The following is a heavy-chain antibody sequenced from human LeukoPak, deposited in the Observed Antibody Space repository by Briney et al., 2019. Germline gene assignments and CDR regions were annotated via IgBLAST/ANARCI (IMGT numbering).Heavy chain of an antibody. V-gene: IGHV3-30*18. CDR1: GFTFSSYG. J-gene: IGHJ4*02. D-gene: IGHD4-17*01. Sequence: GRSLRLSCAASGFTFSSYGMHWVRQAPGKALEGVAVISYDGSNKYYADSVKGRFTISRDNSKNTLYLQMNSLRAEDTAVYYCAKDRDYGDSPDYWGQGTLVTVSS. CDR3: AKDRDYGDSPDY. CDR2: ISYDGSNK.